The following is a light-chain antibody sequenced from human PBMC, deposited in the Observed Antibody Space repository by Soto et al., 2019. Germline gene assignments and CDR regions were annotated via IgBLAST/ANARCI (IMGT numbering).Light chain of an antibody. V-gene: IGKV3-20*01. CDR1: QSVSSSY. J-gene: IGKJ4*01. Sequence: EIVLTQPQGTLSLSPGERATLSCRASQSVSSSYLAWYQQKPGQAPRLLIYGASSRATCTPDRFSGSGSGTDFTLTISSLEHEDFAVYYCQQYGSSPLTFGGGTKVEIK. CDR2: GAS. CDR3: QQYGSSPLT.